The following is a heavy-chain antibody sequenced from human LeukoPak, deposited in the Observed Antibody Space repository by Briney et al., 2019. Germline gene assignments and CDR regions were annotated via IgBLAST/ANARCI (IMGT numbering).Heavy chain of an antibody. V-gene: IGHV4-30-4*01. J-gene: IGHJ4*02. CDR1: GGSISSGDYS. D-gene: IGHD6-13*01. CDR2: IYYSVST. CDR3: ARARYSSSWPFDY. Sequence: SETLSLTCTVSGGSISSGDYSWSWIRQPPGKGLEWIGYIYYSVSTYYNPSLKSRVTISVDTSKNQFSLKLSSVTAADTAVYYCARARYSSSWPFDYWGQGTLVTVSS.